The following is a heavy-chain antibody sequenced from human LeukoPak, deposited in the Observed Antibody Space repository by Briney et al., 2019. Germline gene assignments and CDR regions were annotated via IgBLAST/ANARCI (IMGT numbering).Heavy chain of an antibody. CDR2: ISGSGGST. Sequence: GGSLRLSCAASGFTFSSYAMSWVRQAPGKGLEWVSAISGSGGSTYYADSVKGRFTISRDNSKNTLYLQMNSLRAEDTAVYYCAKDYYYDSSGFGAFDIWGQGTMVTVSS. CDR1: GFTFSSYA. V-gene: IGHV3-23*01. D-gene: IGHD3-22*01. J-gene: IGHJ3*02. CDR3: AKDYYYDSSGFGAFDI.